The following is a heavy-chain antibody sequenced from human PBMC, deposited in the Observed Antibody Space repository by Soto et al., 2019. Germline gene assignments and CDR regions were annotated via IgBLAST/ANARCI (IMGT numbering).Heavy chain of an antibody. CDR2: IRYDGSNI. CDR1: GFTFSGLG. D-gene: IGHD1-26*01. CDR3: ARDGVGHTTFFGYFAY. J-gene: IGHJ4*02. V-gene: IGHV3-33*01. Sequence: QVQLVESGGGVVQPGRSLRLSCAASGFTFSGLGMHWVRQAPGKGLEWVAVIRYDGSNIYYADAVKGRFTISRDNSKGTLYLQMNSLRADDTAVYYCARDGVGHTTFFGYFAYWGQGTLVTVSS.